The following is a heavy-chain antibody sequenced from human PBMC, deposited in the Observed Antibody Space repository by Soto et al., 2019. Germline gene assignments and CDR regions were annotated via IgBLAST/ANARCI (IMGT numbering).Heavy chain of an antibody. D-gene: IGHD2-2*01. CDR2: IYWDDGK. CDR1: GFSLSTGGVG. CDR3: AHRNGREGYCSSTSCYAPHFDY. Sequence: QITLKESGPTLVKPTQTLTLTCTFSGFSLSTGGVGVGWIRQPPGQALEGLALIYWDDGKTYSPSLKSRLTITTDTSNNHVVLTMTNMDPVDTATYYCAHRNGREGYCSSTSCYAPHFDYWGQGTLVTVSS. J-gene: IGHJ4*02. V-gene: IGHV2-5*02.